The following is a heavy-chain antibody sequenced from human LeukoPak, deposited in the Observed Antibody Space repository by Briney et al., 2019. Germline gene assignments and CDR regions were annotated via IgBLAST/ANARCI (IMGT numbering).Heavy chain of an antibody. D-gene: IGHD4-17*01. V-gene: IGHV3-23*01. CDR2: ISGGGETT. J-gene: IGHJ4*02. CDR3: ARDYADYVGYFFFDY. Sequence: GGALRLSCAASVLTFNKYAMNWVRQAPGKGLEWVSSISGGGETTYYADSAKGRFTISRDNSQNTLYLQMNSLRAEDTAVYYCARDYADYVGYFFFDYWGQGTLVTVSS. CDR1: VLTFNKYA.